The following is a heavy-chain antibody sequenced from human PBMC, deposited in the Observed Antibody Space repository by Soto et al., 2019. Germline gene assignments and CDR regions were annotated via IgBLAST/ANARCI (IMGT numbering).Heavy chain of an antibody. D-gene: IGHD3-3*01. CDR2: ISGGGGST. CDR1: GFTFSSYA. V-gene: IGHV3-23*01. J-gene: IGHJ6*02. Sequence: EVRLLESGGGLVQPGGSLRLSCAASGFTFSSYAMTWVRQAPGKGLEWVSGISGGGGSTYYADSVKGRFTISRDNSKSTLYLQMSSLRAEDTAVYYCAKDKDWSGVYGMDVWGQGTTVTVSS. CDR3: AKDKDWSGVYGMDV.